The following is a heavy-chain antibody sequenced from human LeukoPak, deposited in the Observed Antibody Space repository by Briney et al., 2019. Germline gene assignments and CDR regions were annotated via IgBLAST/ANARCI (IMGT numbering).Heavy chain of an antibody. V-gene: IGHV3-11*04. CDR1: GITVNSTY. J-gene: IGHJ6*02. Sequence: GGSLRLSCAASGITVNSTYISWVRQAPGKGLEWVSYISSSGSTIYYADSVKGRFTISRDNAKNSLYLQMNSLRAEDTAVYYCASIAAAGTGNYYGMDVWGQGTTVTDSS. CDR2: ISSSGSTI. CDR3: ASIAAAGTGNYYGMDV. D-gene: IGHD6-13*01.